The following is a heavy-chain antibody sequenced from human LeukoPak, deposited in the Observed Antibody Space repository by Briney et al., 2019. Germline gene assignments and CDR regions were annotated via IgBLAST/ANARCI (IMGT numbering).Heavy chain of an antibody. V-gene: IGHV1-2*02. D-gene: IGHD3-9*01. CDR1: GYTFTAYY. CDR2: INPNSGGT. Sequence: ASVKVSCKASGYTFTAYYMHWVRQAPGQGLEWMGWINPNSGGTNYAQKFQGRVTMTRDTSISTAYMELSRLRSDDTAVYYCARAVLRYFDWLSYWGQGTLVTVSS. CDR3: ARAVLRYFDWLSY. J-gene: IGHJ4*02.